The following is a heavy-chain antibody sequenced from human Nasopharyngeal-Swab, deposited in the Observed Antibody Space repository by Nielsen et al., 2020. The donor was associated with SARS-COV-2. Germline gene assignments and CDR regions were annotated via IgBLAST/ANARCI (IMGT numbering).Heavy chain of an antibody. V-gene: IGHV4-38-2*02. D-gene: IGHD2-2*01. CDR1: RYSTSSGYS. Sequence: SETLSLTCTVSRYSTSSGYSWCWIRQHPGKGVEWIGEINHSGSTNYNPSLKRRVTISVDTSKNQFSLKLSSVTAADTAVYYCARAPRYCSSTSCRRGAFDIWGQGTMVTVSS. J-gene: IGHJ3*02. CDR3: ARAPRYCSSTSCRRGAFDI. CDR2: INHSGST.